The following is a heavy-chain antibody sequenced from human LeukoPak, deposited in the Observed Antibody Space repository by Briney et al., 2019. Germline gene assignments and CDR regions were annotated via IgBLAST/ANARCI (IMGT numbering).Heavy chain of an antibody. CDR1: GFTFRSYG. D-gene: IGHD1-26*01. J-gene: IGHJ2*01. CDR2: IWYDGSNN. CDR3: AKGNWGERLDWYFDL. Sequence: GRSLRLSCAASGFTFRSYGMHWVRQAPGKGLEWVAVIWYDGSNNFYADSVKGRFTISRDNSKNTLYLQMNNLRAEDTAVYYCAKGNWGERLDWYFDLWGRGTLVTVSS. V-gene: IGHV3-33*06.